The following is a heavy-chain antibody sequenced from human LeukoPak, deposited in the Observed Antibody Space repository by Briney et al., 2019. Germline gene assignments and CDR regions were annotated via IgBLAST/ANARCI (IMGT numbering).Heavy chain of an antibody. D-gene: IGHD3-3*01. J-gene: IGHJ5*02. V-gene: IGHV4-34*01. Sequence: SETLSLTCAVYGGSFSGYYWSWIRQPPRKGLEWIGEINHSGSTNYNPSLKSRVTISVDTSKNQFSLKLSSVTAADTAVYYCARGLAGRTIRFDPWGQGTLVTVSS. CDR3: ARGLAGRTIRFDP. CDR1: GGSFSGYY. CDR2: INHSGST.